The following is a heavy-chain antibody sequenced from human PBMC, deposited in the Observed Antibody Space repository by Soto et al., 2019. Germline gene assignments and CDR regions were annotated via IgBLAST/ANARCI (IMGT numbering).Heavy chain of an antibody. D-gene: IGHD2-2*02. CDR3: ARESGFCSTRCYRNNYFDP. J-gene: IGHJ5*02. V-gene: IGHV4-39*07. Sequence: LSLTCTVSGGSISSSNYYWGWIRQPPGKGLEWIGSIHYSGSNYRNPSLKSLISISVDTSKNRISLSLSSVTAADTAIYYCARESGFCSTRCYRNNYFDPWGQGALVTVPQ. CDR1: GGSISSSNYY. CDR2: IHYSGSN.